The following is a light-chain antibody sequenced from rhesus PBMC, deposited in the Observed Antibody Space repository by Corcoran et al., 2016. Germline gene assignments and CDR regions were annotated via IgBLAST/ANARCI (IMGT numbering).Light chain of an antibody. CDR2: YKSDSEK. CDR1: GGLSVAGYH. J-gene: IGLJ1*01. CDR3: SSGHSSGYL. V-gene: IGLV5-62*01. Sequence: KPMLTQPASLSSSPGASASLTCPFSGGLSVAGYHIFWYQQKPGSPPHFLLRYKSDSEKGQGSGVPSRFSGSKDASANPASWRISGLQAEEEADYDCSSGHSSGYLFGGGTRLTVL.